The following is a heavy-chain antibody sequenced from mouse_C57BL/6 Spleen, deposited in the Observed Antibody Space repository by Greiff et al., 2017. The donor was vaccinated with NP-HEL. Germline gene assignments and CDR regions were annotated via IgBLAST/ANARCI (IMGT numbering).Heavy chain of an antibody. Sequence: EVQLVESGGGLVQPGGSLSLSCAASGFTFTDYYMSWVRQPPGKALEWLGFIRNKANGYTTEYSASVKGRFTISRDNSQSILYLQMNALRAEDSATYYCARYMEAHFDYWGQGTTLTVSS. CDR1: GFTFTDYY. V-gene: IGHV7-3*01. J-gene: IGHJ2*01. CDR2: IRNKANGYTT. CDR3: ARYMEAHFDY.